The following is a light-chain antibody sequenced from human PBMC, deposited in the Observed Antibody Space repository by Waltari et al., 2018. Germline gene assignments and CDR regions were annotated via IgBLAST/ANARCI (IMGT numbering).Light chain of an antibody. CDR2: WAS. CDR3: QQYYNSRRA. V-gene: IGKV4-1*01. CDR1: QSLFYSSNNKNY. Sequence: DIVLTQSPYSLAASFGERVTLNCKSSQSLFYSSNNKNYLAWFQQKVGQPPKVLIYWASTRESGVPDRFSGSGSGTDFTLTISSLQAEDVAVYYCQQYYNSRRAFGQGTKVEIK. J-gene: IGKJ1*01.